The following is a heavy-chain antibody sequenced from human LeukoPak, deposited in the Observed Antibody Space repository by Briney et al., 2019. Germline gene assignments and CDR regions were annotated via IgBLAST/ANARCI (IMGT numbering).Heavy chain of an antibody. J-gene: IGHJ6*02. D-gene: IGHD3-10*01. CDR1: GFTFSNYW. Sequence: PGGSLRLSCEASGFTFSNYWMSWVRQAPGKGLEWVANIKQDGSEKYYVDSVKGRFTISRDNAKNSLYLQMNSLRAEDTAVYYCARGGRRITMVRGVIRERRPDNYYYYGMDVWGQGTTVTVSS. CDR2: IKQDGSEK. V-gene: IGHV3-7*01. CDR3: ARGGRRITMVRGVIRERRPDNYYYYGMDV.